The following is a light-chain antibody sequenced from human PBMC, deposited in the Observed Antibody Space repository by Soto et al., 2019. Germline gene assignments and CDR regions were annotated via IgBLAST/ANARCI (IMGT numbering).Light chain of an antibody. CDR3: QHYNHSLWT. CDR2: GAS. V-gene: IGKV3-15*01. CDR1: QSVKSS. Sequence: EIMMTQSPATLSVSPGERATRSCRASQSVKSSLAWYQQKPGQAPRLLIYGASTRATGIPARFSGSGSGTEFTLTISSLQSEDSAVYYSQHYNHSLWTLGQGTQVEIK. J-gene: IGKJ1*01.